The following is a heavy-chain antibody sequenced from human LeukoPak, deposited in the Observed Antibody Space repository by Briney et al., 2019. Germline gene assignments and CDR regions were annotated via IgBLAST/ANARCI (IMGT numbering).Heavy chain of an antibody. CDR3: ARVGRAVAAAFDY. CDR1: GGSISSSSYY. CDR2: IYYSGST. D-gene: IGHD6-19*01. J-gene: IGHJ4*02. Sequence: SETLSLTCTVSGGSISSSSYYWGWIRQPPGKGLEWIGSIYYSGSTYYNPSLKSRVTISVDTSKNQFSLKLSSVTAADTAVYYCARVGRAVAAAFDYWGQGTLVTVSS. V-gene: IGHV4-39*07.